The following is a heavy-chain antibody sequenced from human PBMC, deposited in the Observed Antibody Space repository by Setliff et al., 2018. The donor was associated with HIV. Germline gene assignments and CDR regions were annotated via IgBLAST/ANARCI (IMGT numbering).Heavy chain of an antibody. D-gene: IGHD3-22*01. CDR2: INHSGNT. V-gene: IGHV4-34*01. Sequence: SETLSLTCAVYGGSFSGYYWSWIRQPPGKGLEWIGEINHSGNTNYNPSLKSRVTISVDTSKNQFSLKLRSVTAADTAVYYCANSPYYYDSSGYSYFDYWGQGTMVTVSS. J-gene: IGHJ4*03. CDR3: ANSPYYYDSSGYSYFDY. CDR1: GGSFSGYY.